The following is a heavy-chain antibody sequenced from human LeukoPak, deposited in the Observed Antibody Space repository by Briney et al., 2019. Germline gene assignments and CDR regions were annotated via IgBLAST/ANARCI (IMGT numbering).Heavy chain of an antibody. CDR3: AREYPNTLYFDQ. Sequence: ASVKVSCTASGHTFSKYYMHWVRQAPGQGLEWMGIIGPSGSTTYLQKFQGRVTMTRDTSTSSVYMELSSLRSDDTAVYYCAREYPNTLYFDQWGQGTLVSVSS. V-gene: IGHV1-46*01. D-gene: IGHD1/OR15-1a*01. J-gene: IGHJ4*02. CDR2: IGPSGST. CDR1: GHTFSKYY.